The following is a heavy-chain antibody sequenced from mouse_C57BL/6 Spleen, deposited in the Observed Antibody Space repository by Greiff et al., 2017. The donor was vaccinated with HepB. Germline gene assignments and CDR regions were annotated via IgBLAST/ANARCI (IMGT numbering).Heavy chain of an antibody. D-gene: IGHD2-4*01. J-gene: IGHJ3*01. CDR3: APLYYDYDKGFAY. V-gene: IGHV1-74*01. Sequence: VQLQQPGAELVKPGASVKVSCKASGYTFTSYWMHWVKQRPGQGLEWIGRIHPSDSDTNYNQKFKGKATLTVDKSSSTAYMQLSSLTSEDSAVYYCAPLYYDYDKGFAYWGQGTLVTVSA. CDR1: GYTFTSYW. CDR2: IHPSDSDT.